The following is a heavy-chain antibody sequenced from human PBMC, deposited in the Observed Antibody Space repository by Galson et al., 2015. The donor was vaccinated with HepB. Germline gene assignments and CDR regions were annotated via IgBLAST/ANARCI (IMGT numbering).Heavy chain of an antibody. V-gene: IGHV3-15*01. J-gene: IGHJ4*02. CDR3: TTKNLPAATDY. Sequence: SLRLSCAASGFIFSNAWMIWVRQAPGKGLEWVGRINSKTDGVTTDYAAPVKGRFTISRDDSEKTLYLQMNSLKTDDTAGYYCTTKNLPAATDYWGQGTLVTVSS. CDR1: GFIFSNAW. D-gene: IGHD2-2*01. CDR2: INSKTDGVTT.